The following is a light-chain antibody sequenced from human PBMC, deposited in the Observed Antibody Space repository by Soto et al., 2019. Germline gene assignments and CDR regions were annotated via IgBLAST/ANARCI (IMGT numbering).Light chain of an antibody. Sequence: DIQMTQSPFSLSASLGDRVTITCRASQSISDYVNWYQQKPVKGPKPLIFAASSLQVGVPSRVSGSGSGTDFTLTISSLQPEDFATCFCRQTHSAPFTGGRGTIVDIK. V-gene: IGKV1-39*01. CDR1: QSISDY. J-gene: IGKJ3*01. CDR3: RQTHSAPFT. CDR2: AAS.